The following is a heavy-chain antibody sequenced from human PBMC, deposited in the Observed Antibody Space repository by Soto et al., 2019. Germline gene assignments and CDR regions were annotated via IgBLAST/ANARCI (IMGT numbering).Heavy chain of an antibody. D-gene: IGHD3-22*01. Sequence: PGGSLRLSCAASGFTFSSYGMHWGRQAPGKGLEWVAVVSYDGSNKDYADSVKGRFTISRDNSKNTVYLQMNSLRDEDTAVYYCAKGEDSSGYWGSYWGQGTLVTVSS. CDR3: AKGEDSSGYWGSY. J-gene: IGHJ4*02. CDR2: VSYDGSNK. V-gene: IGHV3-30*18. CDR1: GFTFSSYG.